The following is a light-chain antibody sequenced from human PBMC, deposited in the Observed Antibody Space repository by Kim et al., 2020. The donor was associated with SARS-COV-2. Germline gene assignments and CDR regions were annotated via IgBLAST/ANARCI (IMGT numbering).Light chain of an antibody. Sequence: SASVGDRFTITWRASQRIINYLKWYQQKPGKAPKLLIYAASSLQSGGPSRFSGTGSGTDFTLTISSLQPEDFATYFCQQSHSTPRTFGQGTKLEI. J-gene: IGKJ2*01. CDR2: AAS. CDR3: QQSHSTPRT. CDR1: QRIINY. V-gene: IGKV1-39*01.